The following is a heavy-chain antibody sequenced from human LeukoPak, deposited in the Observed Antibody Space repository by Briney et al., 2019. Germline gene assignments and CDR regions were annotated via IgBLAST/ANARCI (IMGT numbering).Heavy chain of an antibody. Sequence: PSETLSLTCTASGASISYNYWNWLRQPPGKGLEWIGYIYYTGNTNYNPSLKSRLSISVDTSKNQFSLKLSSVTAADTAVYYCARGYYYALDVWGQGTTVTVSS. CDR3: ARGYYYALDV. J-gene: IGHJ6*02. CDR2: IYYTGNT. V-gene: IGHV4-59*01. CDR1: GASISYNY.